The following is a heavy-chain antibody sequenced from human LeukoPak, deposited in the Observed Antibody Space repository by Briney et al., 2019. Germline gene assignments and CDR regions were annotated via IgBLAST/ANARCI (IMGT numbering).Heavy chain of an antibody. V-gene: IGHV3-74*01. Sequence: GGSLRLSCAAAGFTFSTYWMHWVLQAPGKGLLWDSRISTDGSSSTYADSVKGRFTISRDNAKNTLYLQMSSLRAEDTAVYYCARVMYYYASGSLVVYYFDSWGQGTLVTVSS. J-gene: IGHJ4*02. CDR1: GFTFSTYW. CDR3: ARVMYYYASGSLVVYYFDS. D-gene: IGHD3-10*01. CDR2: ISTDGSSS.